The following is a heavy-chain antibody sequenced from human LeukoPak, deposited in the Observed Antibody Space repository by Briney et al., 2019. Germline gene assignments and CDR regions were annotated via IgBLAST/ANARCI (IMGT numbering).Heavy chain of an antibody. CDR2: IRSKAYGGTT. J-gene: IGHJ4*02. CDR3: TRDRPDYDFWSGSN. D-gene: IGHD3-3*01. V-gene: IGHV3-49*03. Sequence: GGSLRLSCTASGFTFGDYAMSWFRQAPGKGLEWVGFIRSKAYGGTTEYAASVKGRFTISRGDSKSIAYLQMNSLKTEDTAVYYCTRDRPDYDFWSGSNWGQGTLVTVSS. CDR1: GFTFGDYA.